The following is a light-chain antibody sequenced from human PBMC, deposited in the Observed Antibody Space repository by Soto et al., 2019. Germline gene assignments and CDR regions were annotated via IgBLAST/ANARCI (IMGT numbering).Light chain of an antibody. Sequence: EIVMTQSPLSLTVTPGEPASISCKSSQSLLHSNGYNFLDWYLQKPGQSPRLLIYLGSNRASGVPDRFSGSGSGTDFTLKISRVEAEDVGVYYCMQALQTPRTFGQGTKVELK. CDR1: QSLLHSNGYNF. V-gene: IGKV2-28*01. CDR3: MQALQTPRT. CDR2: LGS. J-gene: IGKJ1*01.